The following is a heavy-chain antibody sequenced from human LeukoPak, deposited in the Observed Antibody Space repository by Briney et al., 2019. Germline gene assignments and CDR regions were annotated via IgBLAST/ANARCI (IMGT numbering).Heavy chain of an antibody. CDR3: AARRGIAPRPLGS. J-gene: IGHJ5*02. CDR1: GGSFSAYS. CDR2: INHGGST. V-gene: IGHV4-34*01. Sequence: PSETLSLTCAVYGGSFSAYSWNWLRQAPGKGLEWIGEINHGGSTDYKPTLSRRVTISVETPKSQFSLKLSSVTAGDTAVYYCAARRGIAPRPLGSWGEGTLVIVSS. D-gene: IGHD6-6*01.